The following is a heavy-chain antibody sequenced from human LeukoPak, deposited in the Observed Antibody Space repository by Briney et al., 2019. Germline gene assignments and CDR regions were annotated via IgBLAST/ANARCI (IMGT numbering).Heavy chain of an antibody. J-gene: IGHJ5*02. V-gene: IGHV4-59*01. CDR1: GVSISSYY. D-gene: IGHD3-9*01. CDR3: ARLTGYSSESWFDP. CDR2: IYYSGST. Sequence: SETLSLTCNVSGVSISSYYWSWIRQPPGKGLEWIGYIYYSGSTNYNPSLKSRVTISVDTSKNQFSLKLSSVTAADTAVYYCARLTGYSSESWFDPWGQGTLVTVSS.